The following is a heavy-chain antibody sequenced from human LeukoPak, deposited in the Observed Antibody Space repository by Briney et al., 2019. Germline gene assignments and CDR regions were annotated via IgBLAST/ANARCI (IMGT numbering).Heavy chain of an antibody. CDR3: ARDQVKYYYYSGLDV. J-gene: IGHJ6*02. CDR2: IWYDASNK. CDR1: GFTFSNFG. Sequence: PGRSLRLSWAASGFTFSNFGMHWVRQAPGKGLEWVAVIWYDASNKYYADSVKGRFTISRDNSKNTLYLQMNSLRAEDTAVYYCARDQVKYYYYSGLDVWRQGTTVTVSS. D-gene: IGHD3-22*01. V-gene: IGHV3-33*01.